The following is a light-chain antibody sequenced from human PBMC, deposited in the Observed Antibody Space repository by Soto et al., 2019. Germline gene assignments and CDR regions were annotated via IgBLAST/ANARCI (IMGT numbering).Light chain of an antibody. V-gene: IGKV3-15*01. CDR2: SAS. J-gene: IGKJ2*01. CDR3: WQYDAWPVA. Sequence: EMVVTQSPVTLSVSPGERATLSCRASQGVRTNVAWYQQKPGQAPRLLIDSASTRAPVVPARVGGSGSGTEFTITISNLQSEDFAVYYCWQYDAWPVAFGQGTKLEIK. CDR1: QGVRTN.